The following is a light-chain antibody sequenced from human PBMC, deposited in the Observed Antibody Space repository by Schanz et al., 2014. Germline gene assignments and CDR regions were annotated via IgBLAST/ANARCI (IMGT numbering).Light chain of an antibody. V-gene: IGKV1-5*01. CDR1: QSLSTW. Sequence: DIQMTQSPSTLSASVGDRVTITCRATQSLSTWLAWYQQKPGKAPELLIYDASSLDTGVPSRFSGSRSGTEFTLTISSLQPDDFATYYCQQYYDLSTFGQGTKVEIK. CDR2: DAS. CDR3: QQYYDLST. J-gene: IGKJ1*01.